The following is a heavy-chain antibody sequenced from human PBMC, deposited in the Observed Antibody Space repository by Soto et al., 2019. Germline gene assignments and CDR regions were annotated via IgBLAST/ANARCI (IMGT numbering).Heavy chain of an antibody. J-gene: IGHJ4*02. D-gene: IGHD2-21*02. V-gene: IGHV3-15*01. Sequence: GGSLRLSCAASGFTFSNAWMSWVRQAPGKGLEWVGRIKSKTDGGTTDYAAPVKGRFTISRDDSKNTLYLQMNSLKTGDTAVYYCTTYRGFCGGDCYFDYWGQGTLVTVSS. CDR2: IKSKTDGGTT. CDR1: GFTFSNAW. CDR3: TTYRGFCGGDCYFDY.